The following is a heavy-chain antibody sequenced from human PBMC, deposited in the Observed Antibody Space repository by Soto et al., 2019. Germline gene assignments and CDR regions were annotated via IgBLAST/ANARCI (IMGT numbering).Heavy chain of an antibody. CDR1: GGSIISYY. J-gene: IGHJ3*02. Sequence: PSETLSLTCTVSGGSIISYYCSFIRHPPGKGLEWIGYIYYSGSTNYNPSLKSRVTISVDTSKNQFSLKLSSVTAADTAVYYCARRLIVAYDAFDIWGQGTMVTVSS. D-gene: IGHD3-22*01. CDR2: IYYSGST. CDR3: ARRLIVAYDAFDI. V-gene: IGHV4-59*01.